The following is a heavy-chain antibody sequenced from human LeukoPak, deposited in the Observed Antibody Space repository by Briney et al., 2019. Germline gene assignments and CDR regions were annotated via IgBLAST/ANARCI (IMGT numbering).Heavy chain of an antibody. Sequence: SETLSLTCTVSGGSISSGGFYWSWIRQHPGKGLEWIGYIYYSGSTYYNPSLKSRVTISVDTSKNQFSLKLSSVTAADTAVYYCARSRIQLWNSPFDYWGQGTLVTVSS. CDR3: ARSRIQLWNSPFDY. J-gene: IGHJ4*02. V-gene: IGHV4-31*03. CDR1: GGSISSGGFY. D-gene: IGHD5-18*01. CDR2: IYYSGST.